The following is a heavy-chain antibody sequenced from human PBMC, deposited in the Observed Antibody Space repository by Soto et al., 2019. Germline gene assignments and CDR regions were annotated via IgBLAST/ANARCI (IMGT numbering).Heavy chain of an antibody. V-gene: IGHV3-53*01. Sequence: EVQLVESGGGLIQPGGSLRVSCAASGFTFSSNDMNWVRQAPGKGLEWVSLIYSGGSTYYADSVKGRFTISRDNSKNTLYLQMSSLSAEDTAVYYCATRPLLPGAPWGQGTMVTVSS. CDR1: GFTFSSND. J-gene: IGHJ3*01. D-gene: IGHD3-22*01. CDR2: IYSGGST. CDR3: ATRPLLPGAP.